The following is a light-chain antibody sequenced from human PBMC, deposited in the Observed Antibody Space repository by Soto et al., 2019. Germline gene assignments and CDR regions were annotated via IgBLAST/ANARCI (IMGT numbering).Light chain of an antibody. CDR2: GAS. CDR1: QSVSSSY. V-gene: IGKV3-20*01. Sequence: EIVLTQSPGTLSLSPGERATLSCRTSQSVSSSYLAWYQQKPGQAPRLLIYGASSRATGIPGRFSGSGSGTDFTLTSSRLEPEDFAVYYCQQYGSSPQTFGQGTQVEIK. CDR3: QQYGSSPQT. J-gene: IGKJ1*01.